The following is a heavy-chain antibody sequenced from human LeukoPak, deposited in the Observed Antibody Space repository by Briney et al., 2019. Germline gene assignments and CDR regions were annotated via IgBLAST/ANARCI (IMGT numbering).Heavy chain of an antibody. Sequence: GGSLRLSCAASGFTFSNYFMHWVRQAPGRGLVWVSRINPDGTNTMYAGSVKGRFTISRDNAKNILYLQMNSLRDDDTAVYYCARRVDATRWFDSWGQGTLVTVSS. D-gene: IGHD2-15*01. V-gene: IGHV3-74*03. CDR1: GFTFSNYF. CDR3: ARRVDATRWFDS. CDR2: INPDGTNT. J-gene: IGHJ5*01.